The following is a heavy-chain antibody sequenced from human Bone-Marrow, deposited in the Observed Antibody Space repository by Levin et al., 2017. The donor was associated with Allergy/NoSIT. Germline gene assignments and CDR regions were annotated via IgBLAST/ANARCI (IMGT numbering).Heavy chain of an antibody. CDR1: GFSFWHYT. J-gene: IGHJ4*02. CDR3: ARDPAGGDYDSSGDSGDH. Sequence: GGSLRLSCAASGFSFWHYTMNWVRQAPGKGLEWVSCISSSGDSTYYVDSVKGRFIISRDNAKNSLYLQLNRLRDEDTALYYCARDPAGGDYDSSGDSGDHWGQGTQVTVAS. CDR2: ISSSGDST. V-gene: IGHV3-48*02. D-gene: IGHD3-22*01.